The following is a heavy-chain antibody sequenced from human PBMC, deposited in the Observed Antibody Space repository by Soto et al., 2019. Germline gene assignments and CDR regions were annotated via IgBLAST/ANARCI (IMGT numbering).Heavy chain of an antibody. J-gene: IGHJ3*02. CDR1: GYTFTSYD. CDR2: MNPNSGNT. Sequence: QVQLVQSGAEVKKPGASVKVSCKASGYTFTSYDINWVRQATGQGLEWMGWMNPNSGNTGYAQKFQGRVTMTRNTSIRTAYMEVSSLRSEDTAVYYCVRGFWVPMVRGRVTDAFDIWGQGTMVTVSS. V-gene: IGHV1-8*01. CDR3: VRGFWVPMVRGRVTDAFDI. D-gene: IGHD3-10*01.